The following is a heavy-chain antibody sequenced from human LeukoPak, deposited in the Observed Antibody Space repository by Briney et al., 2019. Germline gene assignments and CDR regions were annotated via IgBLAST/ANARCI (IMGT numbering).Heavy chain of an antibody. V-gene: IGHV6-1*01. CDR3: ARSAVGGHNDF. CDR2: TYFRSKWYY. J-gene: IGHJ4*02. CDR1: GDSVSSNSAA. D-gene: IGHD3-16*01. Sequence: PSQTLSLTCAISGDSVSSNSAAWVWFRQSPSRGLEWLARTYFRSKWYYDYAVSVRSRIAISPDTSKNQFSLQLNSVTPDDTAAFFCARSAVGGHNDFWGQGTLVTVSS.